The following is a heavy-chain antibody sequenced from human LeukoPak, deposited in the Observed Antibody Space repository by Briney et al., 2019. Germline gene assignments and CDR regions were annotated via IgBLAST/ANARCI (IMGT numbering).Heavy chain of an antibody. D-gene: IGHD6-19*01. CDR3: AREQKKLKGIAVAGTRSWFDP. CDR2: IDHSGST. J-gene: IGHJ5*02. Sequence: SETLSLTCAVYGGSFSGYYWSWIRQPPGKGLEWIGEIDHSGSTNYNPSLKSRVTISVDTSKNQFSLKLSSVTAADTAVYYCAREQKKLKGIAVAGTRSWFDPWGQGTLVTVSS. CDR1: GGSFSGYY. V-gene: IGHV4-34*01.